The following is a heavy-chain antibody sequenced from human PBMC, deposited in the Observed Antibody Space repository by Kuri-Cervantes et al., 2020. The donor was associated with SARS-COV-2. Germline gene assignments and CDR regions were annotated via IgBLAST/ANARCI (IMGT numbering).Heavy chain of an antibody. CDR3: ARGTPPHH. CDR1: GGSISSYY. J-gene: IGHJ5*02. D-gene: IGHD1-1*01. Sequence: GSLRLSCTVSGGSISSYYWSWIRQPPGKGLEWIGYIYYSGSTNYNPSLKRRVTISVDTSKNQFSLKLSSVTAADTAVYYCARGTPPHHWGQGTLVTVSS. V-gene: IGHV4-59*01. CDR2: IYYSGST.